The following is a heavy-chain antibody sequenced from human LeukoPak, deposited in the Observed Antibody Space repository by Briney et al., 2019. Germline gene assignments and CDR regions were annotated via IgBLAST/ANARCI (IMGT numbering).Heavy chain of an antibody. D-gene: IGHD3-22*01. Sequence: GGSLRLSCAASGFTFDDYGMSWVCQAPGKGLEWVSGINWNGGSTGYADSVKGRFTISRDNAKNSLYLQMNSLRAEDTALYHCARGAYYYDSSGYDYWGQGTLVTVSS. J-gene: IGHJ4*02. CDR1: GFTFDDYG. CDR2: INWNGGST. CDR3: ARGAYYYDSSGYDY. V-gene: IGHV3-20*01.